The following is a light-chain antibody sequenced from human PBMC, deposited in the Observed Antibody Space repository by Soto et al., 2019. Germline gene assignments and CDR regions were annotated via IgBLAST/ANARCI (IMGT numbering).Light chain of an antibody. Sequence: QSVLTQPPSVSGAPGQRVTISCTGSSSDIGAGFDVQWLQQLPGTAPKVLIYANNKRPSGVPARFSGSKSDTSASLAITGLQADDEADYYCQSYDSSLNGWVFGGGTKVTVL. CDR2: ANN. V-gene: IGLV1-40*01. CDR1: SSDIGAGFD. J-gene: IGLJ2*01. CDR3: QSYDSSLNGWV.